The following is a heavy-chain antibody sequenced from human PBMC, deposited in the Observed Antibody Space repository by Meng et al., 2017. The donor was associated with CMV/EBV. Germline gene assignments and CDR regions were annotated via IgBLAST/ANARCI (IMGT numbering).Heavy chain of an antibody. J-gene: IGHJ6*02. CDR1: VYTFTGNY. Sequence: ASVKVSCKASVYTFTGNYMHWVRQAPGQELEWMGWINPNSGGTNYEKKFQGRVTMTRDTSLSTAYMELGRLRSDDTAVYYCARGGDRVSSGYRYGMDVWGQGTTVTVSS. CDR2: INPNSGGT. CDR3: ARGGDRVSSGYRYGMDV. D-gene: IGHD3-22*01. V-gene: IGHV1-2*02.